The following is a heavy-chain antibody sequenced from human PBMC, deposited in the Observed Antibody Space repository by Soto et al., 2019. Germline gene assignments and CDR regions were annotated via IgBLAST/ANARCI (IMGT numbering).Heavy chain of an antibody. D-gene: IGHD4-17*01. CDR2: HSGRGGST. Sequence: EVKLLESGCGLVQPGGSLRLSCAASGFTFSSYAMSWLRQAPGKGLEWVSSHSGRGGSTSYAYSVKGRFTIARDNSKNPLYLQMNILGAKDTTEYYCAKRGNTVNTYSYYYGMDYWGHGTTVVVSS. CDR1: GFTFSSYA. J-gene: IGHJ6*02. V-gene: IGHV3-23*01. CDR3: AKRGNTVNTYSYYYGMDY.